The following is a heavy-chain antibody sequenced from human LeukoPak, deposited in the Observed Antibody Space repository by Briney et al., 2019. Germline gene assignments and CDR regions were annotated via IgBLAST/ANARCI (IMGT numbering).Heavy chain of an antibody. V-gene: IGHV1-69*05. Sequence: SVKVSCKASVGTFSSYAISWVRQAPGQGLEWMGGIIPIFGTANYAQKFQGRVTITTDESTSTAYMELSSLRSEDTAVYYCARDRAVVTRGAFDIWGQGTMVTVSS. J-gene: IGHJ3*02. D-gene: IGHD4-23*01. CDR3: ARDRAVVTRGAFDI. CDR1: VGTFSSYA. CDR2: IIPIFGTA.